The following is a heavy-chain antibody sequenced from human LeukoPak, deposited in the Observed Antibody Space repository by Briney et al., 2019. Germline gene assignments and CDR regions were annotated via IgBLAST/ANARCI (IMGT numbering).Heavy chain of an antibody. V-gene: IGHV5-51*01. D-gene: IGHD1-1*01. CDR2: IYPGDSDT. CDR3: ASNSRTTRYSWNDVRNYYYMDV. CDR1: GYSFTNYW. J-gene: IGHJ6*03. Sequence: PGESLKISCKGSGYSFTNYWIGWVRQMPGKGLEWMGVIYPGDSDTRYSPSFQGQVTISADKSISTAYLQWSSLKASDTAMYYCASNSRTTRYSWNDVRNYYYMDVWGKGTTVTVSS.